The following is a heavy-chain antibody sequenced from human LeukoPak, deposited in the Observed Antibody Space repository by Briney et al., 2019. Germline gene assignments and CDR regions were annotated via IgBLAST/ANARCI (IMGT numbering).Heavy chain of an antibody. CDR3: ARSALGYSSGGSCYLPYYYYYGMDV. V-gene: IGHV4-59*08. D-gene: IGHD2-15*01. J-gene: IGHJ6*02. Sequence: SETLSLTCTVSGGSISSYYWSWIRQPPGKGLEWIGYIYYSGSTNYNPSLKSRVTISVDTSKNQFSLKLSSVTAADTAVYYCARSALGYSSGGSCYLPYYYYYGMDVWGQGTTVTVSS. CDR2: IYYSGST. CDR1: GGSISSYY.